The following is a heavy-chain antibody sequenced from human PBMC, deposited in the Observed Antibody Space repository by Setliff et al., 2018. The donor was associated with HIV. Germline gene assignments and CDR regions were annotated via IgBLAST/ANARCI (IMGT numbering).Heavy chain of an antibody. V-gene: IGHV3-7*03. CDR1: GFRFTSYW. J-gene: IGHJ2*01. CDR2: INGAGSEK. CDR3: ARYPDTTSKVDL. Sequence: PGGSLRLSCTASGFRFTSYWMAWVRQAPEKGLEWVADINGAGSEKQNVDSVKGRFTIARDNADNSLFLQMNSLNADDTAVYYCARYPDTTSKVDLWGRGTLVTVSS. D-gene: IGHD1-26*01.